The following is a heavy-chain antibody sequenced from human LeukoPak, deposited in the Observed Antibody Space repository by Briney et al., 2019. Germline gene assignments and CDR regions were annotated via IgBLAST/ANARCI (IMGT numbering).Heavy chain of an antibody. CDR1: GYTFTGYY. J-gene: IGHJ4*02. V-gene: IGHV1-2*04. CDR3: ARDPGYCSGGSCYWYYFDY. CDR2: INPNSGGT. D-gene: IGHD2-15*01. Sequence: GASVKVSCKASGYTFTGYYMHWVRQAPRQGLEWMGWINPNSGGTNYAQKFQGWVTMTRDTSISTAYMELSRLRSDDTAVYYCARDPGYCSGGSCYWYYFDYWGQGTLVTVSS.